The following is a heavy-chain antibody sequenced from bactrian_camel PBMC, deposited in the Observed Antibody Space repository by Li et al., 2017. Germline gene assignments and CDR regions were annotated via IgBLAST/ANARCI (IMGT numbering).Heavy chain of an antibody. CDR1: VYTFRPYC. Sequence: HVQLVESGGGAVQAGGSLTLSCEASVYTFRPYCMGWFRQAPGKEREGVAAIFDRTYYAGSVKGRFTIARDGVNAIHLQMNNLKTEDTAVYYCAPAGRSYVDIKCRARLGQGTQVTVS. J-gene: IGHJ4*01. V-gene: IGHV3-3*01. D-gene: IGHD7*01. CDR2: IFDRT.